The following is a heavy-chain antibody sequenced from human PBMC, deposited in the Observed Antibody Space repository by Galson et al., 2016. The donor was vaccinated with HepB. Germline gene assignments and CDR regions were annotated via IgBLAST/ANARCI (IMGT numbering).Heavy chain of an antibody. J-gene: IGHJ4*02. Sequence: ETLSLTCAVTGGSISSSTWWSWARQPPGKGLEWIGEFYYTGSTNYNPSLESRVTISVAKSKNQFSLNLYSVTAADTAVYYCSTGAYDFDYWGQGTLVTVSS. CDR3: STGAYDFDY. CDR2: FYYTGST. CDR1: GGSISSSTW. D-gene: IGHD5-12*01. V-gene: IGHV4-4*02.